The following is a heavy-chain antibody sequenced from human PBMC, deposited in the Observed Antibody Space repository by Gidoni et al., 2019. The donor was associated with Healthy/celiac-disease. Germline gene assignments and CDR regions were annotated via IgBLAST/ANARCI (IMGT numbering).Heavy chain of an antibody. D-gene: IGHD3-10*01. J-gene: IGHJ4*02. CDR2: ISYDGSNK. V-gene: IGHV3-30-3*01. CDR3: ARGLLWFGELLPQIDY. CDR1: GFTFSSYA. Sequence: QVQLVESGGGVVQPGRSLRLSCAASGFTFSSYALHWGRQAPGKGLEWVAVISYDGSNKYYADSVKGRFTISRDNSKNTLYLQMNSLRAEDTAVYYCARGLLWFGELLPQIDYWGQGTLVTVSS.